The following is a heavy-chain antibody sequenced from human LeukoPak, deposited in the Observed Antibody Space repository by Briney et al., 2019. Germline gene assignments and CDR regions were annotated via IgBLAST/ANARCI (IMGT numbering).Heavy chain of an antibody. CDR1: GYTFTSYG. J-gene: IGHJ4*02. Sequence: ASVKVSCKASGYTFTSYGISWVRQAPGQGLEWMGWISAYNGNTNYAQKLQGRVTMTTDTSTSTAYMELRSLRSDDTAVYYCARDGAYYYDSSGHYQFDYWGQGTLVTVSS. D-gene: IGHD3-22*01. V-gene: IGHV1-18*01. CDR2: ISAYNGNT. CDR3: ARDGAYYYDSSGHYQFDY.